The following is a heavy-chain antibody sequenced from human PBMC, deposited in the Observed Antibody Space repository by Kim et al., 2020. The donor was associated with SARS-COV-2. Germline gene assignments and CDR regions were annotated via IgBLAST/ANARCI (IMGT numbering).Heavy chain of an antibody. CDR2: VPGGGGST. J-gene: IGHJ4*02. Sequence: GGSLRLSCGASGFTVNNFAMSWVRQAPGKGLEWVSTVPGGGGSTFYADSVKGRFTISRDNSKNTVFLQMNSVRAEDTAVYYCAKAQPLGSGWDVFEDWGQGTLVTVSS. CDR1: GFTVNNFA. CDR3: AKAQPLGSGWDVFED. D-gene: IGHD6-19*01. V-gene: IGHV3-23*01.